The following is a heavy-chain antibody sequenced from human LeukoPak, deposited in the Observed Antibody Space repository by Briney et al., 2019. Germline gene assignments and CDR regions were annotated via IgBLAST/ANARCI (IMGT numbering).Heavy chain of an antibody. V-gene: IGHV1-8*01. D-gene: IGHD3-22*01. CDR1: GYTFTSYD. CDR3: ARARRTTTYYYDSSGYYYPPLGY. J-gene: IGHJ4*02. CDR2: MNPNSGNT. Sequence: ASVKVSCTASGYTFTSYDINWVRQATGQGLEWMGWMNPNSGNTGYAQKFQGRVTMTRNTSISTAYMELSSLRSEDTAVYYCARARRTTTYYYDSSGYYYPPLGYWGQGTLVTVSS.